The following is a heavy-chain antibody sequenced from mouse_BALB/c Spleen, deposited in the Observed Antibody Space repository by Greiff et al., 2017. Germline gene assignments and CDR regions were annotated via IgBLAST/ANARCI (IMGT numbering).Heavy chain of an antibody. J-gene: IGHJ3*01. CDR2: IWGDGST. Sequence: QVQLKESGPGLVAPSQSLSITCTVSGFSLTGYGVNWVRQPPGKGLEWLGMIWGDGSTDYNSALKSRLSISKDNSKSQVFLKMNSLQTDDTARYYCARFITTATGAMDYWGQGTLVTVSA. CDR3: ARFITTATGAMDY. D-gene: IGHD1-2*01. V-gene: IGHV2-6-7*01. CDR1: GFSLTGYG.